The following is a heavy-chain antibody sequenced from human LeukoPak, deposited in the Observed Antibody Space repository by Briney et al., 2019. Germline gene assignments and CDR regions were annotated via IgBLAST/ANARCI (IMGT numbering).Heavy chain of an antibody. J-gene: IGHJ4*02. D-gene: IGHD3-22*01. CDR1: GFTFDDYA. Sequence: AGGSLRLSCAASGFTFDDYAMPWVRQAPGKGLEWVSGISWNSGSIGYADSVKGRFTISRDNAKNSLYLQMNSLRAEDTALYYCAKASGYYDSSGYYGRGTTGFDYWGQGTLVTVSS. CDR3: AKASGYYDSSGYYGRGTTGFDY. CDR2: ISWNSGSI. V-gene: IGHV3-9*01.